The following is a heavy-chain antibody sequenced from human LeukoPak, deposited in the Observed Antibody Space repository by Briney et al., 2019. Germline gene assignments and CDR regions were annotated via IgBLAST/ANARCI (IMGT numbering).Heavy chain of an antibody. Sequence: GGSLRLSCAVSGFTFPAYAMSWVRQAPGKGLEWLSAITGAGGNTYYADPVKGRFTVSRDNSKNTLYLQMNSLRAEDTAVYYCARDGPFGGPDAFDIWGQGTMVTVSS. J-gene: IGHJ3*02. CDR1: GFTFPAYA. CDR2: ITGAGGNT. D-gene: IGHD3-10*01. V-gene: IGHV3-23*01. CDR3: ARDGPFGGPDAFDI.